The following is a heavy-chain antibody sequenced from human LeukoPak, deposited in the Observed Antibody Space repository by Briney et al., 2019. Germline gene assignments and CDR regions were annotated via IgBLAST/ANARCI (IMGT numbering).Heavy chain of an antibody. CDR1: GFTFPDYA. D-gene: IGHD3-10*01. J-gene: IGHJ4*02. Sequence: GGSLRLSCTGSGFTFPDYAMSWVRQAPGKGVEWVGFIRSKVYGETTEYAASVKGRFTISRDDSKNIAYLQMNSLKTEDTAMYYCAREYYGEDYWGQGTLITVSS. CDR3: AREYYGEDY. V-gene: IGHV3-49*04. CDR2: IRSKVYGETT.